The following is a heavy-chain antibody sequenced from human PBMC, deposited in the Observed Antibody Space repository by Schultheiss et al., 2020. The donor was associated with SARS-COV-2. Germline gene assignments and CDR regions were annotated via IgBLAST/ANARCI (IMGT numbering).Heavy chain of an antibody. Sequence: ASVKVSCKASGYTFTVYYMHWVRQAPGQGLEWMGWINPNSGGTNYAQKVQGRVTMTTDTSTSTAYMELRSLRSDDTAVYYCARGSIVVVANNWFDPWGQGTLVTVSS. CDR3: ARGSIVVVANNWFDP. CDR2: INPNSGGT. V-gene: IGHV1-2*02. D-gene: IGHD2-15*01. J-gene: IGHJ5*02. CDR1: GYTFTVYY.